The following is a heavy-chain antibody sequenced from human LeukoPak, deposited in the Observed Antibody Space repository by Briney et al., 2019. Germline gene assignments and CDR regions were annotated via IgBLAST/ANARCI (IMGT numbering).Heavy chain of an antibody. CDR2: MNPNSSNT. Sequence: ASVKVSCKASGYTFTSYDINWVRQATGQGLEWMGWMNPNSSNTGYAQKFQGRVTMTRNTSISTAYMELSSLRSEDTAVYYCARSGRKVRGVMGYYFDYWGQGTLVTVSS. D-gene: IGHD3-10*01. CDR1: GYTFTSYD. CDR3: ARSGRKVRGVMGYYFDY. J-gene: IGHJ4*02. V-gene: IGHV1-8*01.